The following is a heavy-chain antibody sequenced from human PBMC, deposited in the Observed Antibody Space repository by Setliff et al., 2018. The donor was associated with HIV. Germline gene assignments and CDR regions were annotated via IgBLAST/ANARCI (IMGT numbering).Heavy chain of an antibody. CDR2: IYYSGST. V-gene: IGHV4-31*02. J-gene: IGHJ6*03. Sequence: TPQHPGKALEWIGYIYYSGSTYYNPSLQSRITISVDTSKNQLSLRLTSVTAADTAVYYCARGFRAEYYYYFYMDVWGKGATVTVSS. CDR3: ARGFRAEYYYYFYMDV.